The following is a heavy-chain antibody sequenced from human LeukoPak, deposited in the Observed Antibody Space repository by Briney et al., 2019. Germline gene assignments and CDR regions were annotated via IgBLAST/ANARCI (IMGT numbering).Heavy chain of an antibody. J-gene: IGHJ4*02. D-gene: IGHD3-9*01. CDR3: ARDAPYYDILTGYYRGSPFDY. CDR2: IKQDGIEK. Sequence: GGPLRLSCAASGFTFSRYWMIWVRKAPGKGLEWVANIKQDGIEKYYVDSVKGRFTISRDNAKNSLYLQMNSLRAEDTAVYYCARDAPYYDILTGYYRGSPFDYWGQGTLVTVSS. V-gene: IGHV3-7*01. CDR1: GFTFSRYW.